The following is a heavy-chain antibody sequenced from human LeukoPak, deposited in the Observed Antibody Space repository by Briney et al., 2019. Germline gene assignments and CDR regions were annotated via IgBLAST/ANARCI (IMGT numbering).Heavy chain of an antibody. Sequence: MPSETLSLTCAVYGGSFSGYYWSWIRQPPGKGLEWIGEINHSGSTNYNPSLKSRVTISVDTSKNQFSLKLSSVTAADTAVYYCAWLYSSSWYWIDYWGQGTLVTVSS. CDR3: AWLYSSSWYWIDY. J-gene: IGHJ4*02. V-gene: IGHV4-34*01. CDR1: GGSFSGYY. D-gene: IGHD6-13*01. CDR2: INHSGST.